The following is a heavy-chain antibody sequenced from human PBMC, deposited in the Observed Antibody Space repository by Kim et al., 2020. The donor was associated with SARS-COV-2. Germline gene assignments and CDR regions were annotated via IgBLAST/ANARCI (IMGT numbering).Heavy chain of an antibody. CDR3: ATGIWFGNAEDI. CDR2: MNPNSGNT. CDR1: GYTFTSYD. J-gene: IGHJ3*02. D-gene: IGHD3-10*01. V-gene: IGHV1-8*01. Sequence: ASVKVSCKASGYTFTSYDINWVRQATGQGLEWMGWMNPNSGNTGYAQKFQGRVTMTRNTSISTAYMELSSLRSEDTAVYYCATGIWFGNAEDIWGQGTMVTVSS.